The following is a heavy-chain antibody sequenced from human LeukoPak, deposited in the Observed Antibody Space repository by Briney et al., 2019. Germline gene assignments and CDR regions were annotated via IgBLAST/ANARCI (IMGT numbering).Heavy chain of an antibody. CDR1: GYTFTNNY. Sequence: ASVNVSYMASGYTFTNNYIHWVRQAPGQGLEWMGGIIPIFGTANYAQKFQGRVTITGDESTSTAYMELSSLRSEDTAVYYCARDDSPYYYYGMDVWGQGTTVTVSS. CDR3: ARDDSPYYYYGMDV. CDR2: IIPIFGTA. D-gene: IGHD3-22*01. V-gene: IGHV1-69*13. J-gene: IGHJ6*02.